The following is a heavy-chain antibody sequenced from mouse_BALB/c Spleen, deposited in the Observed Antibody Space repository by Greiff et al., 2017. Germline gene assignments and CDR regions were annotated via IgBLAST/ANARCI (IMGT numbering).Heavy chain of an antibody. Sequence: DVHLVESGGDLVKPGGSLKLSCAASGFTFSSYGMSWVRQTPDKRLEWVATISSGGSYTYYPDSVKGRFTISRDNAKNTLYLQMSSLKSEDTAMYYCARHEKRLREYFDVWGAGTTVTVSS. V-gene: IGHV5-6*01. J-gene: IGHJ1*01. CDR1: GFTFSSYG. CDR3: ARHEKRLREYFDV. CDR2: ISSGGSYT. D-gene: IGHD1-2*01.